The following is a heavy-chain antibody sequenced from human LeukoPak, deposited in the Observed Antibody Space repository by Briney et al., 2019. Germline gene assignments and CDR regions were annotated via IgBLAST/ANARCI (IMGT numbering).Heavy chain of an antibody. CDR3: ARDPIYSYGRRIFDY. Sequence: GGSLRLSCAASGFTFSSYSMNWVRQAPGKGLEWVSSISSSSSYIYYADSVKGRFTISRDNAKNSLYLQMNRLRAEDTAVYYCARDPIYSYGRRIFDYWGQGTLVTVSS. J-gene: IGHJ4*02. V-gene: IGHV3-21*01. CDR2: ISSSSSYI. CDR1: GFTFSSYS. D-gene: IGHD5-18*01.